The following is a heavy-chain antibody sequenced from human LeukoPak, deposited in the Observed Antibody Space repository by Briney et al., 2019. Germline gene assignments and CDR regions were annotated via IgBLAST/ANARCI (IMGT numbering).Heavy chain of an antibody. Sequence: PSGGSLRLSCAASGFTFSSYAMNWVRQAPGKGLKWVSYISSSSSTIYYADSVKGRFTISRDNAKNSLYLQMNSLRAEDTAVYYCAREALLSGAFDIWGQGTMVTVSS. J-gene: IGHJ3*02. CDR2: ISSSSSTI. CDR1: GFTFSSYA. V-gene: IGHV3-48*01. D-gene: IGHD6-25*01. CDR3: AREALLSGAFDI.